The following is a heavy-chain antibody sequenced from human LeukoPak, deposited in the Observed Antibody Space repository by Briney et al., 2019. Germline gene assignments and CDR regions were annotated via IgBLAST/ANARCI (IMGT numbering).Heavy chain of an antibody. CDR1: GFTFGDYA. CDR3: TRVVPYCSGGSCYSISYFDY. V-gene: IGHV3-49*03. J-gene: IGHJ4*01. CDR2: IRTKGYGEKT. D-gene: IGHD2-15*01. Sequence: GGSLRLSCTASGFTFGDYAMSWFRQAPGKGLEWVGFIRTKGYGEKTEYAASVKGRFSISRDESKSIAYLQMNSLKTEDTAVYYCTRVVPYCSGGSCYSISYFDYWGQGTMVTVSS.